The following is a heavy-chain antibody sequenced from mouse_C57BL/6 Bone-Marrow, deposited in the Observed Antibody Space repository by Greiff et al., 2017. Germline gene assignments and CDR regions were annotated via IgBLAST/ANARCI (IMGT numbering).Heavy chain of an antibody. V-gene: IGHV14-4*01. CDR1: GFNIKDDY. CDR2: IDPEIGDT. D-gene: IGHD2-3*01. Sequence: EVKLMESGAELVRPGASVKLSCTASGFNIKDDYIHGVKQRPEQGLEWIGWIDPEIGDTEYASKFQGKATITSDTSSNTAYLQLSSLTSEDTAVYYCSSFDGNYFDFWGQGTPLTVAS. J-gene: IGHJ2*01. CDR3: SSFDGNYFDF.